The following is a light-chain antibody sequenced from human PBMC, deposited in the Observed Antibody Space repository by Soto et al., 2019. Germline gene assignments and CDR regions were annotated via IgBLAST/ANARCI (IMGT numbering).Light chain of an antibody. CDR1: QSVSID. CDR3: QQYNKWPLT. V-gene: IGKV3-15*01. J-gene: IGKJ1*01. CDR2: GAS. Sequence: EIVMTQSPDTLSVSPGERATLSCRASQSVSIDLVWYQQTPGQAPRLLIYGASTRATGVPPTFSGSASGTEFTLTISSLQSEDFTVYYCQQYNKWPLTFGQGTKVEIK.